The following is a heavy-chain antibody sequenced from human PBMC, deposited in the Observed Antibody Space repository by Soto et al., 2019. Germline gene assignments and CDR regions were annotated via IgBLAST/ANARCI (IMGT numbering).Heavy chain of an antibody. J-gene: IGHJ6*02. Sequence: GGSLRLSCAASGFTFSSYAMSWVRQAPGKGLEWVSAISGSGGSTYYADSVKGRFTISRDNSKNTLYLQMNSLRAEDTAVYYCARETGGTAMAKYYYYYGMDVWGQGTTVTVSS. V-gene: IGHV3-23*01. D-gene: IGHD5-18*01. CDR2: ISGSGGST. CDR3: ARETGGTAMAKYYYYYGMDV. CDR1: GFTFSSYA.